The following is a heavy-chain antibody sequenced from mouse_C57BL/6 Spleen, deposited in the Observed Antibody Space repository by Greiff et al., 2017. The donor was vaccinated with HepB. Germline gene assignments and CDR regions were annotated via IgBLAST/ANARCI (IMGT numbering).Heavy chain of an antibody. J-gene: IGHJ3*01. Sequence: VQLQQSGPELVKPGASVKMSCKASGYTFPDYNMHWVKQSHGKSLEWIGYINPNNGGTSYNQKFKGKATLTVNKSSSTAYMELRSLTSEDSAVYYCARRGHYGRWLAYWGKGTLVTVSA. CDR2: INPNNGGT. CDR1: GYTFPDYN. D-gene: IGHD1-2*01. V-gene: IGHV1-22*01. CDR3: ARRGHYGRWLAY.